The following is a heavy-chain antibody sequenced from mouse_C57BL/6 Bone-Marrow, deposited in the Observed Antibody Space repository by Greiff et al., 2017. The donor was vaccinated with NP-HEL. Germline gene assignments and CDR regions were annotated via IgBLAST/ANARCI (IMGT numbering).Heavy chain of an antibody. CDR3: ARSGVYYDYDEFAD. J-gene: IGHJ3*01. V-gene: IGHV1-84*01. CDR1: GYTFTDYY. Sequence: QVHVKQSGPELVKPGASVKISCKASGYTFTDYYINWVKQRPGQGLEWIGWIFPGSGNTKYNEKFKGKATFTVDTSSSTAYMQLSSLTSEDSAVYFCARSGVYYDYDEFADWGQGTLVTVSA. D-gene: IGHD2-4*01. CDR2: IFPGSGNT.